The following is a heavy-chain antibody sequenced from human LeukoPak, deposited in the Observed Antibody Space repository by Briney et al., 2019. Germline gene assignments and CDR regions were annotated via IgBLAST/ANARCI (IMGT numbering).Heavy chain of an antibody. D-gene: IGHD6-19*01. CDR1: GFTFSSYS. J-gene: IGHJ4*02. CDR2: ISSSSSYI. CDR3: ARDLFSIAVAGDY. Sequence: PGGSLRLSCATSGFTFSSYSMNWVRQAPGKGLEWVSSISSSSSYIYYADSVKGRFTISRDNAKNSLYLQMNSLRAEDTAVYYCARDLFSIAVAGDYWGQGTLVTVSS. V-gene: IGHV3-21*01.